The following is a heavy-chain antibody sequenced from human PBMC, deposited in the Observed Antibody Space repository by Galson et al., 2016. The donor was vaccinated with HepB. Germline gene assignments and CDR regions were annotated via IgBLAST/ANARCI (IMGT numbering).Heavy chain of an antibody. Sequence: SVKVSCKASGYTFTNYPMHWVRQAPGQRPEWMGWINAGIGNTEYSTKFQGRVTVTGDTSASTAYMQLSSLTSEDTAIYYCARGSRVGATTGGAVDYGGQGTLVTVSS. J-gene: IGHJ4*02. D-gene: IGHD1-26*01. V-gene: IGHV1-3*01. CDR3: ARGSRVGATTGGAVDY. CDR2: INAGIGNT. CDR1: GYTFTNYP.